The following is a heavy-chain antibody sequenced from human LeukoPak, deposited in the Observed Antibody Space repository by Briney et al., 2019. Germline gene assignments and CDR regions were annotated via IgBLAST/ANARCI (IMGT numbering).Heavy chain of an antibody. CDR2: IYSGGST. Sequence: GGSLRLSCAASGFTVSSNYMSWVRQAPGKGLEWVSVIYSGGSTYYADSVKGRFTISRDNSKNTLYLQMNSLRAEDTAVYYCARVSRAGRGIANRPFAFDIWGQGTMVTVSS. CDR1: GFTVSSNY. CDR3: ARVSRAGRGIANRPFAFDI. J-gene: IGHJ3*02. D-gene: IGHD6-6*01. V-gene: IGHV3-53*01.